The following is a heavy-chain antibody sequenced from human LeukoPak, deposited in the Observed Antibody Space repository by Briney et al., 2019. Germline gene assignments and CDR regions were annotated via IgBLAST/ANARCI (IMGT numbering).Heavy chain of an antibody. J-gene: IGHJ4*02. Sequence: GGSLRLSCAASGFTFSSYAMSWVRQAPGKGLEWVSVIGGSGGSIYYADSVKGRFTISRDKSKNVLYLQMNSLRAEDTAVYYCAKDSGRGVITSYYFDYWGQGTLVTVSS. CDR1: GFTFSSYA. V-gene: IGHV3-23*01. D-gene: IGHD3-22*01. CDR2: IGGSGGSI. CDR3: AKDSGRGVITSYYFDY.